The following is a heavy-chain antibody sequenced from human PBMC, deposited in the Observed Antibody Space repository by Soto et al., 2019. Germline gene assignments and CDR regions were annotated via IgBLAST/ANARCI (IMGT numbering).Heavy chain of an antibody. CDR1: GGSISSGDYY. D-gene: IGHD6-6*01. J-gene: IGHJ4*02. V-gene: IGHV4-30-4*01. CDR2: IYYSGST. CDR3: ARWVYSSSAEFDY. Sequence: QVQLQESGPGLVKPSQTLSLTCTVSGGSISSGDYYWSWIRQPPGKGLEWIGYIYYSGSTYYNPSLKMRFNISVDASNNQFSLKLSSVTAADTAVYYCARWVYSSSAEFDYWGQGTLVTVSA.